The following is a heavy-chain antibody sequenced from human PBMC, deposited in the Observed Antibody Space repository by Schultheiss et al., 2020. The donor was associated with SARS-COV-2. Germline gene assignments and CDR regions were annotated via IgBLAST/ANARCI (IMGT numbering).Heavy chain of an antibody. J-gene: IGHJ4*02. Sequence: GESMKISCAASGFTFSSYEMNWVRQAPGKGLEWVSSISSSSSYIYYADSVKGRFTISRDNAKNSLYLQMNSLRAEDTAVYYCARGNLREDYWGQGTLVTVSS. CDR2: ISSSSSYI. CDR1: GFTFSSYE. CDR3: ARGNLREDY. V-gene: IGHV3-21*01. D-gene: IGHD5-12*01.